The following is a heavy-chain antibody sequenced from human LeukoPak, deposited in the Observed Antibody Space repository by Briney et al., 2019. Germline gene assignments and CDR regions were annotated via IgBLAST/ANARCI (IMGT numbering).Heavy chain of an antibody. J-gene: IGHJ6*03. CDR1: GVSISNSSFY. CDR3: ARGSSWYSYNYMDV. D-gene: IGHD6-13*01. Sequence: SETLSLTCTVSGVSISNSSFYWGWIRQPPGKGLGWIGNIHYSGNTNYNPSLKSRVTISVDTSKKQFSLSLSSVTAADTAVYYCARGSSWYSYNYMDVWGKGSTVTISS. CDR2: IHYSGNT. V-gene: IGHV4-61*05.